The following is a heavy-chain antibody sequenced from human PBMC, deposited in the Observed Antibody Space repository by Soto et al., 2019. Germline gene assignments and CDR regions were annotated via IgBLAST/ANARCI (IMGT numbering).Heavy chain of an antibody. CDR2: INHSGST. Sequence: QVQLQQWGAGLLKPSETLSLTCAVYSGSFSGYYWSWIRQPPGKGLEWIGEINHSGSTNYNPSLKSRVTISVDTSKNQFSLKLSSVTAADTAVYYCARGPVNDYVWGSYRRGYDYWGQGTLVTVSS. CDR1: SGSFSGYY. CDR3: ARGPVNDYVWGSYRRGYDY. D-gene: IGHD3-16*02. J-gene: IGHJ4*02. V-gene: IGHV4-34*01.